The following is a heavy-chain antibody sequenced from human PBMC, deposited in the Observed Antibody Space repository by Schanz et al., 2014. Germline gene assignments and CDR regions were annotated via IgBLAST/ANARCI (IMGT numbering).Heavy chain of an antibody. CDR1: GFNFSNYW. D-gene: IGHD6-13*01. V-gene: IGHV3-7*03. J-gene: IGHJ4*02. Sequence: EVQLVESGGGLVQPGGSLRLSCVTSGFNFSNYWMFWVRQAPGKGLEWVASIKQDGTERYYVDSVRGRFTVSRDNAKNSQYLQMNNLRVDDTAVYYCARGSRYTRRALFDSWGQGSPVTVSS. CDR3: ARGSRYTRRALFDS. CDR2: IKQDGTER.